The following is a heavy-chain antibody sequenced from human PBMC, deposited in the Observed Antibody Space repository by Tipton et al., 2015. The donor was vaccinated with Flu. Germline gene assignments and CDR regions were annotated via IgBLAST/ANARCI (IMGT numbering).Heavy chain of an antibody. J-gene: IGHJ5*02. D-gene: IGHD4-11*01. CDR1: GDSMRSDYF. Sequence: PGLVKPSETLSLTCTVSGDSMRSDYFWGWIRQFPGKGLEWIGSVSRSGNTDYDPSLKSRVTISIDTSKNQFSLKMKSVTAADKAVYYCVRRDYSNYVSDPKSWFDPWGQGTLVTVSS. CDR3: VRRDYSNYVSDPKSWFDP. V-gene: IGHV4-38-2*02. CDR2: VSRSGNT.